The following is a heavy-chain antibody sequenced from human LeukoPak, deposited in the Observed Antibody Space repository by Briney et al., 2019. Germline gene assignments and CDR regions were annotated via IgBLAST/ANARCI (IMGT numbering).Heavy chain of an antibody. CDR2: ISSSSSTI. D-gene: IGHD6-19*01. Sequence: GGSLRLSCAASGFTFSSYSMNWVRQAPGKGLEWVSYISSSSSTIYYADSVKGRFTISRDNAKNSLYLQMNSLKTEDTAVYYCTRWVTVAFDYWGQGTLVTVSS. V-gene: IGHV3-48*01. CDR1: GFTFSSYS. CDR3: TRWVTVAFDY. J-gene: IGHJ4*02.